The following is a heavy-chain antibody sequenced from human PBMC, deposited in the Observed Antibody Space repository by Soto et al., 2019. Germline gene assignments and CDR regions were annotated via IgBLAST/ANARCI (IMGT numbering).Heavy chain of an antibody. J-gene: IGHJ4*02. V-gene: IGHV1-18*01. CDR2: ISGHTGNT. CDR3: ARYLYTLAYYFDY. D-gene: IGHD4-4*01. Sequence: QVQLVQSGAEVQKPGASVKVSCKASGYTFTNHGISWVRQAPGQGLEWLGWISGHTGNTKYAQRLQGRVTMTTDTSTSTAYMELRSLKSDDTAVYYCARYLYTLAYYFDYWGQGTLVTVSS. CDR1: GYTFTNHG.